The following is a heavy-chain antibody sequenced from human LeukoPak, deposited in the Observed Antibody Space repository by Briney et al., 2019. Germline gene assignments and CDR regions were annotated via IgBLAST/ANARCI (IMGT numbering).Heavy chain of an antibody. Sequence: GGSLRLSCAASGFTFSSYGMHWVRQAPGKGLEWVAVISYDGSNKYYADSVKGRFTISGDNSKNTLYLQMNSLRAEDTAVYYCAKDHYSSSFQHWGQGTLVTVSS. J-gene: IGHJ1*01. D-gene: IGHD6-13*01. CDR1: GFTFSSYG. V-gene: IGHV3-30*18. CDR3: AKDHYSSSFQH. CDR2: ISYDGSNK.